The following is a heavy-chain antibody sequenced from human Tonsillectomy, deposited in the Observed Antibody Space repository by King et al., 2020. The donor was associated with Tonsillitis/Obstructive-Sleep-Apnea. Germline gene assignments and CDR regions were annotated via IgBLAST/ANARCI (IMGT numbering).Heavy chain of an antibody. V-gene: IGHV5-10-1*01. J-gene: IGHJ6*03. D-gene: IGHD5-12*01. CDR3: ARRRVGSGYDNVSYYYYYMDV. CDR1: GYSFTSYW. Sequence: VQLVESGAEVKKPGESLRISCKGSGYSFTSYWISWVRQMPGKGLEWMGRIDPSDSYTNYSPSFQGHVTISADKSISTAYLQWSSLKASDTAMYYCARRRVGSGYDNVSYYYYYMDVWGKGTTVIVSS. CDR2: IDPSDSYT.